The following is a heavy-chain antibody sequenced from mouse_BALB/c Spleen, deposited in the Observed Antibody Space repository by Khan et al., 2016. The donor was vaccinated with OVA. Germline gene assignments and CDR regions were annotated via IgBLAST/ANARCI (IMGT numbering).Heavy chain of an antibody. J-gene: IGHJ1*01. CDR2: IYPGDGRT. CDR3: AISYYGSYWYFDV. D-gene: IGHD1-1*01. CDR1: GYTFIRYY. Sequence: QVQLQQSGPEVVKPGAPVKMSCKASGYTFIRYYVHWVKQRPGQGLDWIGWIYPGDGRTKYNEKLKGKTTLTADNSSSIAYMLLSSLTSEDSAIYFCAISYYGSYWYFDVWGAGTTVTVSS. V-gene: IGHV1S56*01.